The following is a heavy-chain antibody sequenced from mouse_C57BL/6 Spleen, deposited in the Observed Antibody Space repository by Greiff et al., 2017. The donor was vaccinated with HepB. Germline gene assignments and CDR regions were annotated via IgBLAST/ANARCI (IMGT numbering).Heavy chain of an antibody. J-gene: IGHJ2*01. Sequence: QVQLQQSGPELVKPGASVKISCKASGYAFSSSWMNWVKQRPGKGLEWIGRIYPGDGDTNYNGKFKGKATLTADTSSRTAYMQLSSLTSEDSAVYVCARGSYYGSSYKGYFDYWGQGTTLTVSS. D-gene: IGHD1-1*01. CDR1: GYAFSSSW. CDR3: ARGSYYGSSYKGYFDY. CDR2: IYPGDGDT. V-gene: IGHV1-82*01.